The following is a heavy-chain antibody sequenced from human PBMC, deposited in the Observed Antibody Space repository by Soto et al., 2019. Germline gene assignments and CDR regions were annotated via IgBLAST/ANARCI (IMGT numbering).Heavy chain of an antibody. V-gene: IGHV4-4*07. CDR3: ARGMTPPGAPAWYYFDS. CDR2: FSLSGTT. J-gene: IGHJ4*02. CDR1: GASITGSSY. D-gene: IGHD2-8*02. Sequence: SETQSLTCTVSGASITGSSYWSWIRQPAGKGLEWIGRFSLSGTTNYNPSLRSRVTMSADVSKNQFSLRLTPVTAADTALYYCARGMTPPGAPAWYYFDSWGQGTLVTVS.